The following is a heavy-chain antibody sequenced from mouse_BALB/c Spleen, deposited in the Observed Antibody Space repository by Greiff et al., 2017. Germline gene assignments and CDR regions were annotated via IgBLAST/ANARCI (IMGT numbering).Heavy chain of an antibody. D-gene: IGHD2-1*01. Sequence: EVQRVESGGGLVKPGGSLKLSCAASGFTFSDYYMYWVRQTPEKRLEWVATISDGGSYTYYPDSVKGRFTISRDNAKNNLYLQMSSLKSEDTAMYYCARDRGGNYVGYYAMDYWGQGTSVTVSS. J-gene: IGHJ4*01. CDR1: GFTFSDYY. CDR2: ISDGGSYT. V-gene: IGHV5-4*02. CDR3: ARDRGGNYVGYYAMDY.